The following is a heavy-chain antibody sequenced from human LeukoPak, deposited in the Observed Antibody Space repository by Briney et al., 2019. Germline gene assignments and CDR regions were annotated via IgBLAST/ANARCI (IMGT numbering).Heavy chain of an antibody. CDR1: GFTFSIYE. V-gene: IGHV3-48*03. J-gene: IGHJ6*04. D-gene: IGHD3-10*02. CDR3: AELGITMIGGV. Sequence: GGSLRLFCAACGFTFSIYEMNWVRQAPGKGLEGVSYISSSGSTIYYADSVKGRFTISRDNAKNSLYLQMNSLRAEDTAVYYCAELGITMIGGVWGKGTTVTISS. CDR2: ISSSGSTI.